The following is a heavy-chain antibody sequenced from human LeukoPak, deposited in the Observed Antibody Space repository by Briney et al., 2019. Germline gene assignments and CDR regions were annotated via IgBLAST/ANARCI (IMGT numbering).Heavy chain of an antibody. Sequence: GGSLRLSCEASGFTFSSFWMSWVRQAPGKGLEWVANIKQDGSEKYFVGSVKGRFTISRDNSKNTLYLQMNSLRAEDTAVYYCANEIRPNDYWGQGTQVTVSS. D-gene: IGHD4-17*01. J-gene: IGHJ4*02. CDR3: ANEIRPNDY. V-gene: IGHV3-7*03. CDR1: GFTFSSFW. CDR2: IKQDGSEK.